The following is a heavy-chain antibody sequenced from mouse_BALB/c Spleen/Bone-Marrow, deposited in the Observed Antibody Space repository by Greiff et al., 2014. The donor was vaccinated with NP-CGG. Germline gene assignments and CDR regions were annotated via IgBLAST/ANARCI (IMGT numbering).Heavy chain of an antibody. CDR1: GYTFTSYT. J-gene: IGHJ1*01. CDR2: INPSSGYT. Sequence: VQGVESGAELARPGASVKMSCKASGYTFTSYTMHWVKQRPRQGLEWIGYINPSSGYTNYNQKFEDKATLTADKSSSTAYMRLSSLTSEDSAVYYCARYRYDWYFDVWGAGTTVTVSS. V-gene: IGHV1-4*01. CDR3: ARYRYDWYFDV. D-gene: IGHD2-14*01.